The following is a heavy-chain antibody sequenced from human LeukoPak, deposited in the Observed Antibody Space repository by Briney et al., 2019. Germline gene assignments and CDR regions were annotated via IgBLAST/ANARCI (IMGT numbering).Heavy chain of an antibody. V-gene: IGHV3-48*01. Sequence: HPGGSLRLSCAASGFTFSSYSMNWVRQAPGKGLEWVSYISISSSIIYYAGSVKGRFTISRDNAKNSLYLQMNSLRAEDTAVYYCAREVGASAFDIWGQGTMVTVSS. CDR1: GFTFSSYS. J-gene: IGHJ3*02. CDR2: ISISSSII. CDR3: AREVGASAFDI. D-gene: IGHD1-26*01.